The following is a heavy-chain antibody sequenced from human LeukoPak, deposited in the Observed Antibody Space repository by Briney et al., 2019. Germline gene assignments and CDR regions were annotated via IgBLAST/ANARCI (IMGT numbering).Heavy chain of an antibody. CDR2: MNPNSGNT. V-gene: IGHV1-8*01. CDR1: GYTFTSYD. J-gene: IGHJ6*02. Sequence: ASVKVSCKASGYTFTSYDINWVRQATGQGLEWMGWMNPNSGNTGYAQKFQGRVTMTRNTSISTAYMELSSLRSEDTAVYYCAAGSPYYYDSSGYYEGYYYYGMDVWGQGTTVTVSS. CDR3: AAGSPYYYDSSGYYEGYYYYGMDV. D-gene: IGHD3-22*01.